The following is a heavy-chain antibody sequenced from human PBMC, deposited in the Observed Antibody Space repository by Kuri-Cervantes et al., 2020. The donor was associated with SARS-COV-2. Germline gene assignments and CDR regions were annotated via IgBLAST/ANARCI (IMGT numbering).Heavy chain of an antibody. J-gene: IGHJ4*02. D-gene: IGHD1-26*01. Sequence: SLKIPCAASGFTFSSYAMHWVRQAPGKGLEWVAVISYDGSNKYYADSVKGRFTISRDNSKNTLYLQMNSLRAEDTAVYYCAKDDYSGSYNFDYWGQGTLVTVSS. CDR1: GFTFSSYA. CDR3: AKDDYSGSYNFDY. CDR2: ISYDGSNK. V-gene: IGHV3-30-3*01.